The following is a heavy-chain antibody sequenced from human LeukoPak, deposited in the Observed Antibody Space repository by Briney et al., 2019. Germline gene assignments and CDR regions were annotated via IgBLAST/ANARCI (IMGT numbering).Heavy chain of an antibody. D-gene: IGHD6-13*01. CDR2: ISAYNGNT. J-gene: IGHJ4*02. Sequence: ASVKVSCKASGYTFTSCGISWVRQAPGQGLEWMGWISAYNGNTNYAQKLQGRVTMTTDTSTSTAYMELRSLRSDDTAVYYCARARIAAAGKAFDYWGQGTLVTVSS. CDR3: ARARIAAAGKAFDY. CDR1: GYTFTSCG. V-gene: IGHV1-18*01.